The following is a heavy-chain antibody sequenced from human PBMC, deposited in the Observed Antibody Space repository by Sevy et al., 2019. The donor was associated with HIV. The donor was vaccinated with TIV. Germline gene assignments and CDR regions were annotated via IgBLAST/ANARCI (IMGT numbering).Heavy chain of an antibody. D-gene: IGHD3-3*01. Sequence: ASVKVSCKASGYTFTSYGISWVRQAPGQGLEWMGWISAYNGNTNYAQKLQGRVTMTTDTSTSTAYMELRSRRSNDTALYYGARVREYYDFWSGYFGNYYYGMDVWGQGTTVTVSS. CDR3: ARVREYYDFWSGYFGNYYYGMDV. V-gene: IGHV1-18*01. J-gene: IGHJ6*02. CDR1: GYTFTSYG. CDR2: ISAYNGNT.